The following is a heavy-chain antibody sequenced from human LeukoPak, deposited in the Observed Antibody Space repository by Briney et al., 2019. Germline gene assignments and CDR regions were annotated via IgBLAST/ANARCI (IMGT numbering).Heavy chain of an antibody. V-gene: IGHV4-4*07. CDR3: ARAYVTVAGPYYYYGMDV. CDR2: IYTCGST. J-gene: IGHJ6*02. CDR1: GGSISSYY. D-gene: IGHD6-19*01. Sequence: SETLSLTCTVSGGSISSYYWSWIRQPAGKGLEWIGRIYTCGSTNYNPSLKSRVTMSVDTSKNQFSLKLSSVTAADTAVYYCARAYVTVAGPYYYYGMDVWGQGTTVTVSS.